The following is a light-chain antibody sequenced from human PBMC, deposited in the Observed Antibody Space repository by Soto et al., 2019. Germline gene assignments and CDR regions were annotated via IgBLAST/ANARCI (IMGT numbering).Light chain of an antibody. J-gene: IGKJ2*01. Sequence: EIVLTQSPGTLSLSPGERATLSCRASQSVSSNYLAWYQQKPGQAPRLLIYGASSRATGIPDRFSGSGSGTDFSLTISRLEPEDFAVYYCQQYGSSPQTLGQGTKLEIK. V-gene: IGKV3-20*01. CDR3: QQYGSSPQT. CDR2: GAS. CDR1: QSVSSNY.